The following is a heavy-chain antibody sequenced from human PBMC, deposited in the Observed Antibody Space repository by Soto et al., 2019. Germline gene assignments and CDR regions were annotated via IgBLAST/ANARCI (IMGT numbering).Heavy chain of an antibody. J-gene: IGHJ3*02. V-gene: IGHV3-23*01. D-gene: IGHD3-22*01. Sequence: GGSLRLSCAASGFTFSSYAMSWVRQAPGKGLEWVSAISGSGGSTYYADSVKGRFTISRDNSKNTLYPQMNSLRAEDTAVYYCAKDRVIVVVRNAFDIWGQGTMVTVSS. CDR2: ISGSGGST. CDR3: AKDRVIVVVRNAFDI. CDR1: GFTFSSYA.